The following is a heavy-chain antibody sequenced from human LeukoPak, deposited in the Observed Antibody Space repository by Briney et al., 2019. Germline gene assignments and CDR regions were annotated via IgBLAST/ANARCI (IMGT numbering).Heavy chain of an antibody. CDR3: ARDWGLVRGVPKYFDY. CDR1: GYTFTCYY. CDR2: INPNSGGT. V-gene: IGHV1-2*02. D-gene: IGHD3-10*01. Sequence: ASVKVSCKASGYTFTCYYMHWVRQAPGQGLEWMGWINPNSGGTNYAQKFQGRVTMTRDTSISTAYMELSRLRSDDTAVYYCARDWGLVRGVPKYFDYWGQGTLVTVSS. J-gene: IGHJ4*02.